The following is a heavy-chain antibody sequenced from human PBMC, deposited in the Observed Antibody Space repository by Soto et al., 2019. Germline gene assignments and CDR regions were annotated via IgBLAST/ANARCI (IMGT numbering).Heavy chain of an antibody. D-gene: IGHD3-22*01. Sequence: GASVKVSCKASGGTFSSYAICWVRQAPGQGLEWMGGIIPIFGTANYAQKFQGRVTITADESTSTAYMELSSLRSEDTAVYYCARDPGYYDSSGYYQGYWGQGTLVTVSS. CDR3: ARDPGYYDSSGYYQGY. CDR2: IIPIFGTA. CDR1: GGTFSSYA. V-gene: IGHV1-69*13. J-gene: IGHJ4*02.